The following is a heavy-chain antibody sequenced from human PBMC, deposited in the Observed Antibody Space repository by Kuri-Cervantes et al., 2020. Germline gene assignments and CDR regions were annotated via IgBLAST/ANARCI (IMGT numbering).Heavy chain of an antibody. CDR1: GYSISSGFY. V-gene: IGHV4-38-2*01. Sequence: SETLSLTCAVSGYSISSGFYWGWTRQPPGKGLEWIGIIYHTGSTYYNPSLKSRVTISVDKSKNQFSLKLSSVTAADTAVYYCARGGYGYFDYWGQGTLVTVSS. CDR2: IYHTGST. D-gene: IGHD5-18*01. J-gene: IGHJ4*02. CDR3: ARGGYGYFDY.